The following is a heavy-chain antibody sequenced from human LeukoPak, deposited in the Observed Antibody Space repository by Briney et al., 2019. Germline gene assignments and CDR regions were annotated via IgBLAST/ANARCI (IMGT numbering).Heavy chain of an antibody. D-gene: IGHD6-19*01. V-gene: IGHV3-30-3*01. J-gene: IGHJ4*02. CDR3: ASSVPSSGWTSFDY. CDR1: GFTFSSYA. Sequence: TGGSLRLSCAASGFTFSSYAMHWVRQAPGKGLEWVAVISYDGSNKYYADSVKGRFTISRDNSKNTLYLQMNSLRAEDTAVYYCASSVPSSGWTSFDYWGQGTLVTVSS. CDR2: ISYDGSNK.